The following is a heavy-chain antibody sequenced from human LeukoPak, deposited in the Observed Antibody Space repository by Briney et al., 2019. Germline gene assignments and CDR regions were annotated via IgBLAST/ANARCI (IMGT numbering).Heavy chain of an antibody. CDR3: ARAGDDILTGYENWFDP. CDR1: GYTFTGYY. CDR2: INPSGGST. V-gene: IGHV1-46*03. D-gene: IGHD3-9*01. J-gene: IGHJ5*02. Sequence: ASVKVSCKASGYTFTGYYMHWVRQAPGQGLEWMGIINPSGGSTSYAQKFQGRVTMTRDTSTSTVYMELSSLRSEDTAVYYCARAGDDILTGYENWFDPWGQGTLVTVSS.